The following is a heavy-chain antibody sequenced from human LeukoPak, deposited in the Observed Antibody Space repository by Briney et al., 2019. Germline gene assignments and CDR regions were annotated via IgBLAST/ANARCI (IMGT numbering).Heavy chain of an antibody. CDR1: GYSFTSYW. D-gene: IGHD3-22*01. Sequence: GESLKISCQGSGYSFTSYWIGWVRPMPGKGLGWMGIIYPGDSDTRYSPSFQGQVTISADKSITTAYLQWSSLKASDTAIYYCARQLGVNTFDYWGQGTLVTVSS. CDR2: IYPGDSDT. CDR3: ARQLGVNTFDY. V-gene: IGHV5-51*01. J-gene: IGHJ4*02.